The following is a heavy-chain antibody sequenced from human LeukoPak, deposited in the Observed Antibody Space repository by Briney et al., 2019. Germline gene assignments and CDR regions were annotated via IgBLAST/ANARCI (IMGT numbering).Heavy chain of an antibody. D-gene: IGHD3-22*01. V-gene: IGHV3-23*01. CDR1: GITLSNYG. CDR3: AKRGVVIRVILVGFHKEAYYFDS. CDR2: ISGSGGET. Sequence: GGSLRLSCAVSGITLSNYGMSWVRQAPGKGLEWVAGISGSGGETNYADSVKGRFTVSRDNYKNTLYLQMNSLGAEDTAVYFCAKRGVVIRVILVGFHKEAYYFDSWGQGALVTVSS. J-gene: IGHJ4*02.